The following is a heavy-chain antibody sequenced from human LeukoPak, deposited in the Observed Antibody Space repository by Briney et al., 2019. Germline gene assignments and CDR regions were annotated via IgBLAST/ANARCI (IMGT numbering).Heavy chain of an antibody. CDR1: GFTFDDYG. CDR3: ARAYYYDSSGYYSWGDAFDI. V-gene: IGHV3-20*04. J-gene: IGHJ3*02. Sequence: PGGSLRLSCAASGFTFDDYGMSWVRQAPGKGLEWVSGINWNGGSTGYADSVKGRFTISRDNDKNSLYLQVNSLRAEDTALYYCARAYYYDSSGYYSWGDAFDIWGQGTMVTVSS. CDR2: INWNGGST. D-gene: IGHD3-22*01.